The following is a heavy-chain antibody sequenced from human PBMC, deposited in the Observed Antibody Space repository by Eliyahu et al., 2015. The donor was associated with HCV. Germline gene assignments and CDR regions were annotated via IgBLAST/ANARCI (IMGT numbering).Heavy chain of an antibody. CDR1: GXSISSSSYY. J-gene: IGHJ3*02. Sequence: QLQLQEWGPGLVKPSETLSLTCTVSGXSISSSSYYWGWIRQPPGKGLEWIGSIYYSGSTYYNPSLKSRVTISVDTSKNQFSLKLSSVTAADTAVYYCAGYGAHDAFDIWGQGTMVTVSS. CDR3: AGYGAHDAFDI. D-gene: IGHD4-17*01. V-gene: IGHV4-39*01. CDR2: IYYSGST.